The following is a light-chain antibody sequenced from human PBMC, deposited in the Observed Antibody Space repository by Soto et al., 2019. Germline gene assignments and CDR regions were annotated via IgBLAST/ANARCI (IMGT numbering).Light chain of an antibody. CDR2: DAS. Sequence: DIQMTQSPSTLSASVGDRVTITCRASQSISSWLAWYQQKLGRAPRLLIYDASALPRGVPSRFSGSGSGTKFTLTIASLQPDDFATYYCQQYETFSGTFGPGTKVDIK. CDR3: QQYETFSGT. J-gene: IGKJ1*01. CDR1: QSISSW. V-gene: IGKV1-5*01.